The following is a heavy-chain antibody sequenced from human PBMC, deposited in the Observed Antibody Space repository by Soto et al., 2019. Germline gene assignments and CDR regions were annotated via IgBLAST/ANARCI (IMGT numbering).Heavy chain of an antibody. CDR2: IYPGDSDT. V-gene: IGHV5-51*01. CDR1: GYSFTSYW. D-gene: IGHD3-22*01. CDR3: ARLDYYDSSAPLGDAFDI. J-gene: IGHJ3*02. Sequence: PGESLKISCKGSGYSFTSYWIGWVRQMPGKGLEWMGIIYPGDSDTRYSPSFQGQVTISADKSISTAYLQWSSLKASDTATYYCARLDYYDSSAPLGDAFDIWGQGTMVTVSS.